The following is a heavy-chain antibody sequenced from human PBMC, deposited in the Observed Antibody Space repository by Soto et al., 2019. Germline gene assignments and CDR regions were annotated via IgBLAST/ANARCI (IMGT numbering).Heavy chain of an antibody. CDR3: ATVPWTAAAS. J-gene: IGHJ5*02. V-gene: IGHV3-7*01. CDR2: IKPDGSEQ. D-gene: IGHD6-13*01. CDR1: GFTFSSNW. Sequence: PGGSLRLSCAASGFTFSSNWMNWVRQAPGKGLEWVATIKPDGSEQDYVESVKGRFTISRDNAKNSVHLQINSLRAEDTAVYYCATVPWTAAASWGQGTLVTVSS.